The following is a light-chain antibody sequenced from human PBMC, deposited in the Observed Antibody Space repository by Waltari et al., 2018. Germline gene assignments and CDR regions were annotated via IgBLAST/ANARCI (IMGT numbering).Light chain of an antibody. Sequence: QSVLTQPPSVSGAPGQRVTISCTGNRSNIGAGYDVNGYQQFPGAVPNLLMFGNSFRAPGVLYRFSGSKSGSSASRTITGVQTDDEADYHCQSYDADLRIWVFGGGTKLTVL. V-gene: IGLV1-40*01. CDR2: GNS. CDR3: QSYDADLRIWV. J-gene: IGLJ3*02. CDR1: RSNIGAGYD.